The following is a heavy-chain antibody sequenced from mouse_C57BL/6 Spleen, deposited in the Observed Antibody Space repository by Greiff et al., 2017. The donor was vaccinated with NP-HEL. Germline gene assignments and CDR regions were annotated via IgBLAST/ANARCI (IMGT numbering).Heavy chain of an antibody. J-gene: IGHJ3*01. CDR1: GYTFTDYE. CDR2: IDPETGGT. CDR3: TTDYYGSNGFAY. Sequence: VKLMESGAELVRPGASVTLSCKASGYTFTDYEMHWVKQTPVHGLEWIGAIDPETGGTAYNQKFKGKAILTADKSSSTAYMELRSLTSEDSAVYYCTTDYYGSNGFAYWGQGTLVTVSA. V-gene: IGHV1-15*01. D-gene: IGHD1-1*01.